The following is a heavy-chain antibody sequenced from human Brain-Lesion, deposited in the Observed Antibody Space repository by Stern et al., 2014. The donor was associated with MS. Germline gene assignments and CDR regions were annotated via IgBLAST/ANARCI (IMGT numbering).Heavy chain of an antibody. CDR2: IYPGDSDP. CDR3: ARGYCSSTSCYYNWFDP. CDR1: GYSFTSYW. V-gene: IGHV5-51*03. Sequence: EVQLVQSGAEVKKSGESLKISCKGSGYSFTSYWIGWVRQMPGKGLEWMGIIYPGDSDPRYSPSFQGQVTISADKSISTAYLQWSSLKASDTAMYYCARGYCSSTSCYYNWFDPWGQGTLVTVSS. J-gene: IGHJ5*02. D-gene: IGHD2-2*01.